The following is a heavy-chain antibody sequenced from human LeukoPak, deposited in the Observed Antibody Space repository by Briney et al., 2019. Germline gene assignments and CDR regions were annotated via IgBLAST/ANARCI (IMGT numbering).Heavy chain of an antibody. CDR2: ISAYNGNT. CDR1: GYTFTSYG. J-gene: IGHJ6*02. V-gene: IGHV1-18*01. Sequence: ASVKVSCKASGYTFTSYGISLVRQAPGQGLEWMGWISAYNGNTNYAQKLQGRVTMTTDTPTSTAYMELRSLRSDDTAVYYCARESLGVYHGLDVWGQGTTVTVSS. D-gene: IGHD3-10*01. CDR3: ARESLGVYHGLDV.